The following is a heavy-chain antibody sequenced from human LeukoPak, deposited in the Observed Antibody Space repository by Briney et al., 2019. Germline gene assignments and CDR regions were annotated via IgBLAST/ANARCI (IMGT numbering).Heavy chain of an antibody. D-gene: IGHD2-8*01. J-gene: IGHJ6*03. V-gene: IGHV6-1*01. Sequence: SQTLSLTCAISGASVSSNSAAWTWVRQSPSRGLEWLGRTYYRSKWDNDYALSVKSRITIKPDTSKNQFSLQLNSVTPEDTAVYYCAREYDTNEHYYLYMDVWGRGTTVTVSS. CDR2: TYYRSKWDN. CDR1: GASVSSNSAA. CDR3: AREYDTNEHYYLYMDV.